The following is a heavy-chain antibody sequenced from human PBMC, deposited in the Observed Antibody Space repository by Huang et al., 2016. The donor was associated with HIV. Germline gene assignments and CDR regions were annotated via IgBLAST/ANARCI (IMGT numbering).Heavy chain of an antibody. V-gene: IGHV1-46*01. J-gene: IGHJ4*02. CDR1: GYAFTSYY. CDR2: INPSDGGT. Sequence: QVQLVQSGAEVKKPGASVKVSCKASGYAFTSYYMHWVRQGPGQGYDWMGIINPSDGGTSYAQKFQGRVTTTRDTSTNTVFMELSSLRSEDTAVYYCARDRDFYDSSGYWGFNYFDYWGQGTLVTVSS. D-gene: IGHD3-22*01. CDR3: ARDRDFYDSSGYWGFNYFDY.